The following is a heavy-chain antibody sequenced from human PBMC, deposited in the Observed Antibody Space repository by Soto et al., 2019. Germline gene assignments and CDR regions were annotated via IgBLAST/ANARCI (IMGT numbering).Heavy chain of an antibody. CDR1: GFTFSSYW. CDR2: IKQDGSEK. Sequence: GGSLRLSCAASGFTFSSYWMSWVRQAPGKGLEWVANIKQDGSEKYYVDSVKGRFTISRDNAKNSLYLQMNSLRAEDTAVYDCARPYQATTNWGSWWFDPWGQGTLVTVSS. CDR3: ARPYQATTNWGSWWFDP. J-gene: IGHJ5*02. V-gene: IGHV3-7*03. D-gene: IGHD7-27*01.